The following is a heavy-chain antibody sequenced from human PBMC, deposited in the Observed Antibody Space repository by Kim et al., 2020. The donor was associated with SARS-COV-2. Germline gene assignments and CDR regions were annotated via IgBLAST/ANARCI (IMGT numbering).Heavy chain of an antibody. V-gene: IGHV3-23*01. J-gene: IGHJ5*02. CDR3: AKNGDPSPGGSWYSWFDP. D-gene: IGHD2-15*01. CDR1: GFTFSSYA. Sequence: GGSLRLSCAASGFTFSSYAMSWVRQAPGKGLEWVSAISGSGGSTYYADSVKGRFTISRDNSKNTLYLQMNSLRAEDTAVYYCAKNGDPSPGGSWYSWFDPWGQGTLVTVSS. CDR2: ISGSGGST.